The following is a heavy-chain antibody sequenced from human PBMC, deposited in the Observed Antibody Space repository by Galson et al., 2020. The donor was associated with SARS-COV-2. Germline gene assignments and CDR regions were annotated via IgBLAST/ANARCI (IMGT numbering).Heavy chain of an antibody. V-gene: IGHV2-5*01. CDR2: IYWNDDK. Sequence: SGPTLVKPTQTLTLTCTFSGFSLSTSGVGVGWIRQPPGKALEWLALIYWNDDKRYSPSLKSRLTITKDTSKNQVVLTMTNMDPVDTATYYCAHSPNKEGGYSYGLKTEWFDPWGQGTLVTVSS. CDR1: GFSLSTSGVG. D-gene: IGHD5-18*01. J-gene: IGHJ5*02. CDR3: AHSPNKEGGYSYGLKTEWFDP.